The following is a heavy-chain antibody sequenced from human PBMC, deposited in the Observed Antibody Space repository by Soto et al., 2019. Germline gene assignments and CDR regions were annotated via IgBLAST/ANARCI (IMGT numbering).Heavy chain of an antibody. D-gene: IGHD4-17*01. V-gene: IGHV4-59*01. CDR2: IYNSGST. CDR1: GGSISSYY. Sequence: SETLSLTCTVSGGSISSYYWSWIRQPPGKGLEWIGYIYNSGSTNYNPSLKSRVTISVDTSKNQFSLKLSSVTAAETAVYYCAYGDSRGPFDSWGQGTLVTVSS. CDR3: AYGDSRGPFDS. J-gene: IGHJ4*02.